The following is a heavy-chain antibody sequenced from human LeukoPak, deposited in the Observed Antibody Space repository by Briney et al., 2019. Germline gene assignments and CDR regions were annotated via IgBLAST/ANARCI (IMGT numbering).Heavy chain of an antibody. CDR1: GFTFSSYG. CDR2: ISYDGSNK. CDR3: AKDRWGAVASFDY. J-gene: IGHJ4*02. V-gene: IGHV3-30*18. Sequence: PGGSLRLSCAASGFTFSSYGVHWVRQAPGKGLEWVAVISYDGSNKYYADSVKGRFTISRDNSKNTLYLQMNSLRAEDTAVYYCAKDRWGAVASFDYWGQGTLVTVSS. D-gene: IGHD6-19*01.